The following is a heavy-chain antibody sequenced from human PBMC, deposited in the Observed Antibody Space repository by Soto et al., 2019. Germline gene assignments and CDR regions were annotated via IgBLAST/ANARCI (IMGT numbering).Heavy chain of an antibody. CDR3: ASWLQEDSGGAGTLFDC. CDR1: GFTFSSYW. V-gene: IGHV3-7*01. D-gene: IGHD2-15*01. J-gene: IGHJ4*02. CDR2: IKQDGSEK. Sequence: GGSLRLSCAASGFTFSSYWMSWVRQAPGKGLEWVANIKQDGSEKSYVDSVKGRFTISRDNAKNSLYLQMNSLRAEDTAIYYCASWLQEDSGGAGTLFDCWGQGTLVTVSS.